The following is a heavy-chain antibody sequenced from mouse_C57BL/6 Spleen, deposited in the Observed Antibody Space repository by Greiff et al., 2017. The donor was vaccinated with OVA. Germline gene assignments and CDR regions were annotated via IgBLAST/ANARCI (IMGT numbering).Heavy chain of an antibody. CDR3: TTGLGSY. CDR1: GFNIKDDY. CDR2: IDPENGDT. J-gene: IGHJ2*01. Sequence: VQLQQSGAELVRPGASVKLSCTASGFNIKDDYMHWVKQRPEQGLEWIGWIDPENGDTEYASKFQGKATITADTSSNTAYLQLSSRTSEDTAVYYCTTGLGSYWGQGTTLTVSS. V-gene: IGHV14-4*01. D-gene: IGHD3-3*01.